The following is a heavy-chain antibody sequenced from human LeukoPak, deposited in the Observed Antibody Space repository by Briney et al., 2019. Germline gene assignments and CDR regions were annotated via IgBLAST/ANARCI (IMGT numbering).Heavy chain of an antibody. J-gene: IGHJ5*02. Sequence: PSETLSLTCTVSGVSISSYYWSWIRQPAGKGLEWIGHIYTGGSANYNPSLKSRVTMSVDTSKNQFSLKLNSVTAADTAVYYCAREYSSAYDHWGQGTLVTVSS. D-gene: IGHD6-19*01. V-gene: IGHV4-4*07. CDR2: IYTGGSA. CDR1: GVSISSYY. CDR3: AREYSSAYDH.